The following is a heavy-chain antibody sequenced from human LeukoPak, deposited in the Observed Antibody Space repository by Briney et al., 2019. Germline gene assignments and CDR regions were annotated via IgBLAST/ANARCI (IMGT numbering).Heavy chain of an antibody. CDR3: ATYRGRGSPFDF. D-gene: IGHD2-15*01. V-gene: IGHV3-23*01. CDR1: GFTFSTSA. CDR2: ITGSSGST. J-gene: IGHJ4*02. Sequence: RGSLRLSCAASGFTFSTSAMSWVRQTPGKGLEWVSGITGSSGSTKYADSVRGRFTISRDNSKNTVYLQMSSLRVEDTALYYCATYRGRGSPFDFWGQGTQVTVSS.